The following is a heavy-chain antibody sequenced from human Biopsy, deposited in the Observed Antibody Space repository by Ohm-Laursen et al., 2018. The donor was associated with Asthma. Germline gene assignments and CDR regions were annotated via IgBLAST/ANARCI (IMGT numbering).Heavy chain of an antibody. CDR3: AHRLCIGGACYDAFDI. V-gene: IGHV2-5*02. Sequence: TQTLTLTRTFSGFSLTTTGVGAAWIRQPPGKALEWLARIYWDDDKRYSSSLKSRLAITKDTSKNQVVLTMTNMDPVDTATYYCAHRLCIGGACYDAFDIWGQGTMVTVSS. CDR2: IYWDDDK. CDR1: GFSLTTTGVG. D-gene: IGHD2-8*02. J-gene: IGHJ3*02.